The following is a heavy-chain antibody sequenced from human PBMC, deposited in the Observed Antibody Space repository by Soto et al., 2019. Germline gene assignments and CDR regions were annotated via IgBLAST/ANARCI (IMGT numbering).Heavy chain of an antibody. CDR3: VQSRCGGDCLEIYSAHAYNGLDV. CDR1: GLSLRTTGVG. V-gene: IGHV2-5*02. Sequence: QVTLKESGPTLVKPTQTLTLTCTVSGLSLRTTGVGVGWVRQPPGKALEWLALLYWDDDQRYSPSLRSRLTIAKDISEKQVVLTMTNMDTVDTATYYCVQSRCGGDCLEIYSAHAYNGLDVWGQGTTVTDSS. CDR2: LYWDDDQ. J-gene: IGHJ6*02. D-gene: IGHD2-21*02.